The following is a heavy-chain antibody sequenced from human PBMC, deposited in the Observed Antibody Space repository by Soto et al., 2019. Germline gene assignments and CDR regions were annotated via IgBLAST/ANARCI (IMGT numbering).Heavy chain of an antibody. V-gene: IGHV3-23*01. CDR2: ISGSGGST. J-gene: IGHJ6*02. CDR1: GFTFSSYA. Sequence: EVQLLESGGGLVQPGGSLRLSCAASGFTFSSYAMSWVRQAPGKGLEWVSAISGSGGSTYYADSVKGRFTISRDNSKNTLYLQMNSLRAEDTAVYYCAKDQGDRSGYSGYDPNYGMDVWGQGTTVTVSS. CDR3: AKDQGDRSGYSGYDPNYGMDV. D-gene: IGHD5-12*01.